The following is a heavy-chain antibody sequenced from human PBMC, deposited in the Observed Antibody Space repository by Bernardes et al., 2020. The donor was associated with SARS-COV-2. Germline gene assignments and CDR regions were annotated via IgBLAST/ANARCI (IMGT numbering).Heavy chain of an antibody. V-gene: IGHV1-2*02. D-gene: IGHD1-26*01. J-gene: IGHJ5*02. CDR2: VSPENGET. CDR1: GYTFTDYD. Sequence: ASVKVSCKASGYTFTDYDIHWVRHVPGQGLEWMGWVSPENGETNYAQKFQGRVTMTGDTSASTAYMDLNRLTSDDTAIYYCARWDPRWTHGRDPPFDPWGQGTLITVSS. CDR3: ARWDPRWTHGRDPPFDP.